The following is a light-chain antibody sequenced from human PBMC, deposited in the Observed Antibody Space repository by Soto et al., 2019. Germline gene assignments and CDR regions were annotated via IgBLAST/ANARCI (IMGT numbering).Light chain of an antibody. Sequence: EIVLTQSPATLSVSPGERATLSCRASQSVGSYLAWYQQKPGQAPRLLISDASNRATGIPDRFSGSGSGTDFTLTISRLEPEDFAVYYCQQYGDSPLTFGGGTKVDIK. CDR3: QQYGDSPLT. CDR2: DAS. CDR1: QSVGSY. V-gene: IGKV3-20*01. J-gene: IGKJ4*01.